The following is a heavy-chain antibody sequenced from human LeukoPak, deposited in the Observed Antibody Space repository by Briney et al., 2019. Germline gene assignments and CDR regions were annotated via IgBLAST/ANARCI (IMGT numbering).Heavy chain of an antibody. D-gene: IGHD1-1*01. CDR3: VRDETLWTLDW. Sequence: GGSLRLSCTASGFTFSGHWIHWVRQPPGMGLVWVSRINERGTDSMYAESVKGRFTIYRDNAKNTVYLQMNSLRAEDTAVYYCVRDETLWTLDWWGQGTLVSVSS. CDR1: GFTFSGHW. J-gene: IGHJ4*02. CDR2: INERGTDS. V-gene: IGHV3-74*03.